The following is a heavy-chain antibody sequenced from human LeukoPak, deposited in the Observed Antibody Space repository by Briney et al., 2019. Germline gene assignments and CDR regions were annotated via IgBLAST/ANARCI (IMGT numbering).Heavy chain of an antibody. J-gene: IGHJ4*02. CDR1: GASFTSSTYY. CDR3: ARHAGSIAAAGIRPFDY. Sequence: PSETLSLTCTVSGASFTSSTYYWGWIRQPPGKGLEWIGSIYYSGSTYYNPSLKSRVTMSVDTSKNQFSLKLSSVTAADTAVYYCARHAGSIAAAGIRPFDYWGQGTLVTVSS. D-gene: IGHD6-13*01. V-gene: IGHV4-39*01. CDR2: IYYSGST.